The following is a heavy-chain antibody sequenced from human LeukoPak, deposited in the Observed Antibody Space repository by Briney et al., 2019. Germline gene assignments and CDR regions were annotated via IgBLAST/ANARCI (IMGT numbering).Heavy chain of an antibody. V-gene: IGHV3-21*01. J-gene: IGHJ4*02. Sequence: PGGSLRLSCAASGFTFSSHSMNWVRQAPGKGLEWVSSISSSSNYIYYADSVKGRFTISRDNAQNSLTLHMNTLRADDTAVYYCAKDGGTHFDHWGQGTLVTVSS. CDR2: ISSSSNYI. CDR3: AKDGGTHFDH. CDR1: GFTFSSHS. D-gene: IGHD1-26*01.